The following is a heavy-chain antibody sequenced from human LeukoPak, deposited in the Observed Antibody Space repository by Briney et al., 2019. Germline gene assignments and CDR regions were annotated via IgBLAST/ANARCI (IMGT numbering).Heavy chain of an antibody. CDR1: NYSISSGYY. CDR3: ARDRPSRYYSYGYYYYYYMDV. D-gene: IGHD5-18*01. Sequence: SETLSLTCTVSNYSISSGYYWAWIRQPPGKGLEWIGSIYYSGSTYYNPSLKSRVTISVDTSKNQFSLKLSSVTAADTAVYYCARDRPSRYYSYGYYYYYYMDVWGKGTTVTVSS. CDR2: IYYSGST. J-gene: IGHJ6*03. V-gene: IGHV4-38-2*02.